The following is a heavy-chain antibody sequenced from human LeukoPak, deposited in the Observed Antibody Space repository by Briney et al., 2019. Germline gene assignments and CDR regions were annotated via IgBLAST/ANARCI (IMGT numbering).Heavy chain of an antibody. D-gene: IGHD6-13*01. Sequence: PGRSLRLSCAASGFTFSSYAMHWVRQAPGKGLEGVAVISYDGSNKYYADSVKGRFTISRDNSKNTLYLQMKSLRAEDTAVYYCARDQYSSRTPYYYGMDVWGQGTTVTVSS. CDR2: ISYDGSNK. CDR1: GFTFSSYA. J-gene: IGHJ6*02. V-gene: IGHV3-30*04. CDR3: ARDQYSSRTPYYYGMDV.